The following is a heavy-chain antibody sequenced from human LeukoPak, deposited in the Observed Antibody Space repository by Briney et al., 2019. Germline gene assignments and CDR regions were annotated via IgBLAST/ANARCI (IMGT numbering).Heavy chain of an antibody. J-gene: IGHJ4*02. D-gene: IGHD3-16*01. CDR2: IDGDGSGT. CDR3: VRDFSPFGEEFDY. Sequence: GGSLRLSCAASGFTFSTYWMHWVRQAPGEGLVWVSRIDGDGSGTSYADSVKGRFTISRDNAKNTLYLQMNSLRAEDTAIYYCVRDFSPFGEEFDYWGQETLVTVSS. V-gene: IGHV3-74*01. CDR1: GFTFSTYW.